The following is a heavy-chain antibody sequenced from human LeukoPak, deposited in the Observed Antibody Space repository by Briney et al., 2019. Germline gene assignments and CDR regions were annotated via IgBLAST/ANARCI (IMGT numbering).Heavy chain of an antibody. CDR1: GFSFSTYG. CDR3: SRGGYGDYNNWFDP. CDR2: IAYDGSNK. Sequence: GGSLRLSCAASGFSFSTYGMHWVRQAPGKGLEWVAVIAYDGSNKYYAESVKGRFTISRDNSKNTLYLQMNSLRAEDTAVYYCSRGGYGDYNNWFDPWGQGTLVIVSS. V-gene: IGHV3-30*03. J-gene: IGHJ5*02. D-gene: IGHD4-17*01.